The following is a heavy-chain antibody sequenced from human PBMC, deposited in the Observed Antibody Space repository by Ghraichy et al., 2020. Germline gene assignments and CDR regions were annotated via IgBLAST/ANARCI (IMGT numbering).Heavy chain of an antibody. J-gene: IGHJ3*02. V-gene: IGHV3-7*01. CDR1: GFTFRDSW. D-gene: IGHD2-2*02. CDR3: ARDNVYCSRSICYRVGAFDI. CDR2: IMHDGSEQ. Sequence: GGSLNISCAASGFTFRDSWMTWVRQAPGKGLEWVANIMHDGSEQYYLGSVRGRFTISRDNAENSVYLQMNSLRAEDTAVYYCARDNVYCSRSICYRVGAFDIWGQGTMVTVSS.